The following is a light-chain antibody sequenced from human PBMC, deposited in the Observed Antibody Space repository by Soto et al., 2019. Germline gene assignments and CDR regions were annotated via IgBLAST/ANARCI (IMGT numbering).Light chain of an antibody. J-gene: IGKJ5*01. CDR1: HSISRW. Sequence: DIQMTQSPSTLSASVGDSVSITCRASHSISRWLAWYQQKPGKAPKLLIYAASTLEIGVPSRFSGSGSGTHFTFTISSLQTEDIGTYYCQQYDILPITFGRGTRLEIK. CDR3: QQYDILPIT. CDR2: AAS. V-gene: IGKV1-5*01.